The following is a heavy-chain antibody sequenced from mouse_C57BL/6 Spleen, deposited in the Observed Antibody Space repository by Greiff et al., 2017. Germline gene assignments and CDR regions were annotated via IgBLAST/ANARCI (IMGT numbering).Heavy chain of an antibody. Sequence: QVTLKVSGPGLLQSSQTLSLTCSFSGFSLSTSGMGVSWIRQPSGKGLEWLAHIYWDDDKRYNPSLKSRLTISKDTSRNQVFLKITSVDTADTATYYCARRAFITTVVDWYFDVWGTGTTVTVSS. CDR3: ARRAFITTVVDWYFDV. V-gene: IGHV8-12*01. CDR2: IYWDDDK. J-gene: IGHJ1*03. D-gene: IGHD1-1*01. CDR1: GFSLSTSGMG.